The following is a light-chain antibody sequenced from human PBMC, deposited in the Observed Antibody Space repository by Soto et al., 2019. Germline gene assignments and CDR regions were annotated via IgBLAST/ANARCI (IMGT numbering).Light chain of an antibody. Sequence: QSVLTQPASVSGSPGQSITISCTGTSSDVGSYNLVSWYQQHPGKAPKLMICEGSERPSGVSNRFSGSKSGNTASLTISGLQAEDEADYYCCSYAGSSTGVFGGGTKVTVL. J-gene: IGLJ3*02. CDR2: EGS. CDR1: SSDVGSYNL. CDR3: CSYAGSSTGV. V-gene: IGLV2-23*01.